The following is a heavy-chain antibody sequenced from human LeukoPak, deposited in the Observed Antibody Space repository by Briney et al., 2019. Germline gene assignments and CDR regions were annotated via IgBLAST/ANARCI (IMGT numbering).Heavy chain of an antibody. CDR2: IYYSGST. D-gene: IGHD6-19*01. J-gene: IGHJ4*02. V-gene: IGHV4-39*01. Sequence: SETLSLTCTVSGGSVSSSAYFWGWVRQPPGKGLEWIGSIYYSGSTYHNPSLKSRVTISVDTSKNQFSLKLSSATAADTAVYYCATQTADSRGFYMYHFDSWGQGTLVTVSS. CDR1: GGSVSSSAYF. CDR3: ATQTADSRGFYMYHFDS.